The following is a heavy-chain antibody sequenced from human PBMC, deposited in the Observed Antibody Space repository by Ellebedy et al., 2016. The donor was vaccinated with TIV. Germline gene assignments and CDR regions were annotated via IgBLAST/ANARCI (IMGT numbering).Heavy chain of an antibody. CDR2: INHSGST. D-gene: IGHD3-16*01. J-gene: IGHJ5*02. V-gene: IGHV4-34*10. CDR1: GGPFSGYY. Sequence: MPSETLSLTCGVYGGPFSGYYWSRIRQPPGKGLEWLGEINHSGSTNYNPSVKSRITMSVDTHREQFSLKLSSVTAADTAIYFCAGAYLGDPHWFDPWGQGIPVIVSS. CDR3: AGAYLGDPHWFDP.